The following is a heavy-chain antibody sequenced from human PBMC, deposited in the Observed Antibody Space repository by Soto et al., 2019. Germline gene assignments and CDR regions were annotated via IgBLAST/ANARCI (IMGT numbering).Heavy chain of an antibody. D-gene: IGHD3-16*02. CDR2: ISYDGSNK. J-gene: IGHJ4*02. CDR1: GFTFSSYG. V-gene: IGHV3-30*03. CDR3: ATPYYDYVWGSYPLDY. Sequence: GGSLRLSCAASGFTFSSYGMHWVRQAPGKGLEWVAVISYDGSNKYYADSVKGRFTISRDNSKNTLYLQMNSLRAEDTAVYYCATPYYDYVWGSYPLDYWGQGTLVTVSS.